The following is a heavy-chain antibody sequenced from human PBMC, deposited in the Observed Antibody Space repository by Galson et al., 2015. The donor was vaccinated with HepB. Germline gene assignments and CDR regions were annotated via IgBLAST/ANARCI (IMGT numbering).Heavy chain of an antibody. V-gene: IGHV1-8*01. Sequence: SGYTFTSYDINWVRQATGQGLEWMGWMNPNSGNTGYAQKFQGRVTMTRNTSISTAYVELSSLRSEDTAVYYCARSIAARIGYYYYYYIDVWGKGTTVTVSS. D-gene: IGHD6-6*01. CDR2: MNPNSGNT. CDR3: ARSIAARIGYYYYYYIDV. J-gene: IGHJ6*03. CDR1: GYTFTSYD.